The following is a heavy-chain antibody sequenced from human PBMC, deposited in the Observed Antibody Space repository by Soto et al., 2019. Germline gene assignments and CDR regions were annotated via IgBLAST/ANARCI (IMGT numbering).Heavy chain of an antibody. CDR1: GFTFDDYA. Sequence: PGGSLRLSCAASGFTFDDYAMHWVRQLPGKGLEWVSGISWNSGSAAHMDSVKGRFLISRDNAKKSLFLQMRSLRPEDTALYYCVKGLNYNFDNIGFHGWGQGTLVTVSS. V-gene: IGHV3-9*01. CDR3: VKGLNYNFDNIGFHG. CDR2: ISWNSGSA. J-gene: IGHJ4*02. D-gene: IGHD3-22*01.